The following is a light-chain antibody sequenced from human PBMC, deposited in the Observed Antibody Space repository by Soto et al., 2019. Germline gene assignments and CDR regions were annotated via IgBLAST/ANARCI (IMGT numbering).Light chain of an antibody. V-gene: IGKV3-20*01. CDR2: GAS. J-gene: IGKJ3*01. CDR3: HQYGSSPPYT. CDR1: QSVSSSY. Sequence: EIVLTQSPGTLSLSPGERATLSCRASQSVSSSYLAWYQQKPGQAPRLLIYGASSRSTGIPDRFSGSVSGTHCTLTISRLEPEDFAVYYCHQYGSSPPYTFGPGTKVDIK.